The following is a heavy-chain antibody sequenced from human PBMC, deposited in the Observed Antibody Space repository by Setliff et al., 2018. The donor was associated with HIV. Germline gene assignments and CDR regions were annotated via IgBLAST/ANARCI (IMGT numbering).Heavy chain of an antibody. CDR2: IYYSGRT. Sequence: PSETLSLTCAVSGVSISSYYWSWIRQPPGKGLEWIGYIYYSGRTNYNPSLKSRVTISVDTSKNQFSLKLSSVTAADTAVYYCARAPITIFGVIIIPVYFDYWGQGTLVTVPQ. CDR3: ARAPITIFGVIIIPVYFDY. V-gene: IGHV4-59*08. D-gene: IGHD3-3*01. J-gene: IGHJ4*02. CDR1: GVSISSYY.